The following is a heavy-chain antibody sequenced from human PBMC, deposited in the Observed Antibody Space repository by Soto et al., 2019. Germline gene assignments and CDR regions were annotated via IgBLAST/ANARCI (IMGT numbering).Heavy chain of an antibody. CDR2: ISGSGGST. D-gene: IGHD6-19*01. V-gene: IGHV3-23*01. CDR1: GFTFSSYA. CDR3: AKDPEYSSGWYDRKGGFDY. J-gene: IGHJ4*02. Sequence: EVQLLESGGGLVQPGGSLRLSCAASGFTFSSYAMSWVRQAPGKGLEWVSAISGSGGSTYYADSVKGRFTISSDNSKNTLYLQMNSLRAEDTAVYYCAKDPEYSSGWYDRKGGFDYWGQGTLVTVSS.